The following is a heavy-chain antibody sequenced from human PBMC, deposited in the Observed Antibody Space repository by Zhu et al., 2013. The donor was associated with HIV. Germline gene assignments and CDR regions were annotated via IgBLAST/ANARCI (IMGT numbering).Heavy chain of an antibody. Sequence: QVQLVQSGAEVKKPGASVKVSCKASAYSFTGYYIHWVRQAPGQGLEWMGWINPNSGGTKYAQKFQGRVTMTRDTSISTAYMDLSSLRSDDTAVYYCATSGYCSSSTCYRKYFYMDVWGKGTTVTVSS. CDR1: AYSFTGYY. J-gene: IGHJ6*03. D-gene: IGHD2-2*02. V-gene: IGHV1-2*02. CDR3: ATSGYCSSSTCYRKYFYMDV. CDR2: INPNSGGT.